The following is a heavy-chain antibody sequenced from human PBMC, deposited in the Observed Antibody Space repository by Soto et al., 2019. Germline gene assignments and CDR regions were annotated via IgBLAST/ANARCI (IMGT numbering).Heavy chain of an antibody. CDR1: GYSFANYW. V-gene: IGHV5-51*01. D-gene: IGHD2-15*01. Sequence: PGESLKISCKGSGYSFANYWIGWVRQMPGKGLEWMGIIYPGDSDTRYSPSFQGQVTISADKSISTAYLQWSSLKASDTAMYYCARIPTAALGVDYYGMDVWGQGTTVTVSS. CDR2: IYPGDSDT. J-gene: IGHJ6*02. CDR3: ARIPTAALGVDYYGMDV.